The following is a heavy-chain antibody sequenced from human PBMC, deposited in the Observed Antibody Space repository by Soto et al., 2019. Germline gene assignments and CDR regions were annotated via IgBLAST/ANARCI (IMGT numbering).Heavy chain of an antibody. V-gene: IGHV4-59*01. CDR2: IYYSGST. CDR1: GGSISSYY. CDR3: ARSIWFGGKFDY. J-gene: IGHJ4*02. D-gene: IGHD3-10*01. Sequence: SETLSLTCTVSGGSISSYYWSWIRQPPGKGLEWIGYIYYSGSTNYNPSLKSRVTISVDTSKNQFSLKLSSVTAADTAVYYCARSIWFGGKFDYWGQGTLVTVSS.